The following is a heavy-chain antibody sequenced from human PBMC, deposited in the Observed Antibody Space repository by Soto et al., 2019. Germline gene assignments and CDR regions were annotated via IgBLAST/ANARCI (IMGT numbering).Heavy chain of an antibody. CDR2: ISSNGSST. D-gene: IGHD1-26*01. CDR3: ATVANSGTFFAY. CDR1: GFSFIIYA. V-gene: IGHV3-64*04. J-gene: IGHJ4*02. Sequence: GGSLRLSYSASGFSFIIYATHWVRQAPGKGLEYVSGISSNGSSTSYEESVKGRFTTSRDNAKSTVYLQMNSLRGEDTAVYYCATVANSGTFFAYWGRGTLVTVSS.